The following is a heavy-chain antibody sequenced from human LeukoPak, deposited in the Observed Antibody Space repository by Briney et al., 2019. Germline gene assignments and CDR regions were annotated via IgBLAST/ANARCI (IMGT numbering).Heavy chain of an antibody. CDR2: IYYSGST. Sequence: SETLSLTCSVSGGSIGSYYWIWIRQPPGKGLEWIGYIYYSGSTNYNPSLKSRVTISIDTSKNQFSLKLNSVTAADTAVYYCAGSGSYYYFEYWGQGALVTVSS. CDR3: AGSGSYYYFEY. D-gene: IGHD1-26*01. V-gene: IGHV4-59*01. J-gene: IGHJ4*02. CDR1: GGSIGSYY.